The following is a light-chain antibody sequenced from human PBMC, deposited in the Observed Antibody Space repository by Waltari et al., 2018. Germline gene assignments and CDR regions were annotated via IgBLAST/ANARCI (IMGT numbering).Light chain of an antibody. J-gene: IGKJ2*01. CDR2: GAS. Sequence: EIVMTQSPATLSVSPGERATLPCRASQSVISNLAWYHQKPGQAPRRHIYGASTRATGIPARFSGSGSGTEFTLTISSLQSEDFAVYYCQQYNNRPPYTFGQGTKLEIK. CDR1: QSVISN. CDR3: QQYNNRPPYT. V-gene: IGKV3-15*01.